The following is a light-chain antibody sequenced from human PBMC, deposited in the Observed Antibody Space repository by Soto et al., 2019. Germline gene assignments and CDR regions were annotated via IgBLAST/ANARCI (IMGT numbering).Light chain of an antibody. Sequence: DLVMTQSPLSLSVTPGEPASISCRSSQSPLHRNGSIYLDWYLQKPGQSPQLLIYSVSNRASGVPERFSGSGSGTDFTLKISRVEAEDVGIYYCMNAVQTLTFGGGTKVEI. V-gene: IGKV2-28*01. CDR2: SVS. J-gene: IGKJ4*01. CDR1: QSPLHRNGSIY. CDR3: MNAVQTLT.